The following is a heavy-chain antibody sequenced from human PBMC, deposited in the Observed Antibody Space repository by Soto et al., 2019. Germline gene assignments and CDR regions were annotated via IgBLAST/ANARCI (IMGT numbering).Heavy chain of an antibody. Sequence: ASVKVSCKASGYTFTSYAMHWVRQAPGQRLEWMGWINAGNGNTKYSQKFQGRVTITRDTSASTAYMELSSLRSEDTAVYYCAGDPGGEQLGLYYYYYYMDVWGKGTTVTVSS. D-gene: IGHD6-6*01. CDR1: GYTFTSYA. V-gene: IGHV1-3*01. CDR2: INAGNGNT. J-gene: IGHJ6*03. CDR3: AGDPGGEQLGLYYYYYYMDV.